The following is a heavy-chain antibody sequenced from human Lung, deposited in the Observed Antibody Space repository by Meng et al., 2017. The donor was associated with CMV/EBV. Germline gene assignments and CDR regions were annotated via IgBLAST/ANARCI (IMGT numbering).Heavy chain of an antibody. J-gene: IGHJ4*02. Sequence: TCRKAWLSWVRHARGEGLELDGRVKEKTDSRKADYGAPNEGRCNISMDKAKNTLYMKMKNLKTEGTAVYDRTTDCSWDVMTPSGLNDYWGQGTLVTVSS. D-gene: IGHD5-12*01. V-gene: IGHV3-15*01. CDR1: TCRKAW. CDR2: VKEKTDSRKA. CDR3: TTDCSWDVMTPSGLNDY.